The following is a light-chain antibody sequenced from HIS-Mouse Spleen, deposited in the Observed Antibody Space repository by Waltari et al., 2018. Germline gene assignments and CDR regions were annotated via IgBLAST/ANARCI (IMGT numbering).Light chain of an antibody. CDR3: CSYAGSSTVV. V-gene: IGLV2-23*01. CDR1: SSDVGSYNL. Sequence: QSALTQPASVSGSPGQSITISCPGTSSDVGSYNLVPWYQQHPGKATKLMIYEGSKRPSGVSNRFSGYKSGNTASLTISGLQAEDEADYYCCSYAGSSTVVFGGGTKLTVL. J-gene: IGLJ2*01. CDR2: EGS.